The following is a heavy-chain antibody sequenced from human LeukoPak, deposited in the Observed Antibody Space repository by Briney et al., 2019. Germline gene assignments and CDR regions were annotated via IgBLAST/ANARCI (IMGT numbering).Heavy chain of an antibody. D-gene: IGHD3-10*01. CDR1: GFTFSSYW. CDR2: INSDGSST. V-gene: IGHV3-74*01. CDR3: TRRALGAYYYYYMDV. J-gene: IGHJ6*03. Sequence: GGSLRLSCAASGFTFSSYWMHWVRQAPGKGMVWVSRINSDGSSTSYADSVKGRFTISRDNAKNTLYLQMNSLRAEDTAVYYCTRRALGAYYYYYMDVWGKGTTVTVSS.